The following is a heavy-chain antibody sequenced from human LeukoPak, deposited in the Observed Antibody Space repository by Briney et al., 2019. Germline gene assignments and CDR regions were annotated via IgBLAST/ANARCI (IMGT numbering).Heavy chain of an antibody. Sequence: GGSLRLSCAASGFTFDDYAMHWVRHAPGKGLEWVSGISWNSGSIGYADSVKGRFTISRDNAKNSLYLQMNSLRTEDMAVYYCAKSPNPNYYYYYMDVWGNGTTVTISS. V-gene: IGHV3-9*03. CDR3: AKSPNPNYYYYYMDV. J-gene: IGHJ6*03. CDR2: ISWNSGSI. CDR1: GFTFDDYA.